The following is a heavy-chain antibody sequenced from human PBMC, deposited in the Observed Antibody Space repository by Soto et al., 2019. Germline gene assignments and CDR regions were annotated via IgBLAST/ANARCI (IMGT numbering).Heavy chain of an antibody. J-gene: IGHJ5*02. CDR1: GFTFSSYA. D-gene: IGHD6-13*01. CDR2: ISGSGGST. V-gene: IGHV3-23*01. Sequence: EVQLLESGGGLVQPGGSLRLSCAASGFTFSSYAMSWVRQAPGKGLEWVSAISGSGGSTYYADSVKGRFTISRDNSKNTLYLKMNSRRAEDTAVYYWAKEASGQAGTWLAPWGQGPWSPSPQ. CDR3: AKEASGQAGTWLAP.